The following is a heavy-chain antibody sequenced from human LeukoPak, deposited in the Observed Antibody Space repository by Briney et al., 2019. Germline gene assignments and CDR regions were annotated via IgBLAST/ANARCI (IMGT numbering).Heavy chain of an antibody. CDR3: AREDIVATSCFDY. J-gene: IGHJ4*02. V-gene: IGHV3-11*01. CDR2: ISSSGSTI. CDR1: GFTFSDYY. Sequence: PGGSLRLSCAASGFTFSDYYMSWIRQAPGKGLEWVSYISSSGSTIYHADSVKGRFTISRDNAKNSLYLQMNSLRAEDTAVYYCAREDIVATSCFDYRGQGTLVTVSS. D-gene: IGHD5-12*01.